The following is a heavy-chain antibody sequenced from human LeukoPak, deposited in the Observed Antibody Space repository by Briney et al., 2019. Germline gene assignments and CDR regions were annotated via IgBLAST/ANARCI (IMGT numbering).Heavy chain of an antibody. Sequence: ASVKVSCKASGYTFTSYGISWVRQAPGQGLEWMGWISAYNGNTNYAQKLQGRVTMTTDTSTSTAYVELRSLRSDDTAVYYCARGGLGYCSSTSCYTHLNWFDPWGQGTLVTVSS. CDR2: ISAYNGNT. CDR1: GYTFTSYG. V-gene: IGHV1-18*01. J-gene: IGHJ5*02. D-gene: IGHD2-2*02. CDR3: ARGGLGYCSSTSCYTHLNWFDP.